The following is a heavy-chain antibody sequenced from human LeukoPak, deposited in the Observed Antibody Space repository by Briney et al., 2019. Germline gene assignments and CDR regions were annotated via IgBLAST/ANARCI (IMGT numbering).Heavy chain of an antibody. CDR1: GFTFSSYG. CDR3: AGPVVVRFRHYFDY. CDR2: IRYDGSNK. V-gene: IGHV3-30*02. J-gene: IGHJ4*02. D-gene: IGHD2-21*01. Sequence: PGGSLRLSCAASGFTFSSYGMHWVRQAPGKGLEWVAFIRYDGSNKYYADSVKGRFTISRDNSKNTLYLQMNSLRAEDTAVYYCAGPVVVRFRHYFDYWGQGTLVTVSS.